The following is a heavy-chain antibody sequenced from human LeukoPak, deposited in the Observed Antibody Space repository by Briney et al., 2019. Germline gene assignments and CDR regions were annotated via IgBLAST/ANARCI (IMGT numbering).Heavy chain of an antibody. CDR2: INEDGSGK. J-gene: IGHJ6*04. CDR3: ARDDGDV. CDR1: GFTFSDYR. V-gene: IGHV3-7*01. Sequence: PGGSLRLSCVSCGFTFSDYRMKWVRQAPGKGLEWVASINEDGSGKFSVGSVRDRITISRDKTRNSLDLQINSLTVEDTAIYYCARDDGDVWGTGTTVTVSS.